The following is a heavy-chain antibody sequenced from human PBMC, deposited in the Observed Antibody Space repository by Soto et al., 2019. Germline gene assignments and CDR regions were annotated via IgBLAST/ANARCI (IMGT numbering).Heavy chain of an antibody. CDR1: GGSITSYY. J-gene: IGHJ4*02. CDR3: ATGRVYFGSEY. D-gene: IGHD3-10*01. V-gene: IGHV4-59*01. Sequence: QVQLQESGPGLVKPLETLSLTCTVPGGSITSYYWSWVRQPPGKGLEWIGYIYYNGNINYNPSLKSRLTSSLDTSKNQFSRRLSSVTAADTAVYYCATGRVYFGSEYWGQGTLVTVSS. CDR2: IYYNGNI.